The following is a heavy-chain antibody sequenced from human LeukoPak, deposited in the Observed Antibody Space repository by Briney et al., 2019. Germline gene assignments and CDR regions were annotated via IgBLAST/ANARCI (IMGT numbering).Heavy chain of an antibody. V-gene: IGHV1-46*01. CDR3: ARDLYPMGEQQLVYFDY. D-gene: IGHD6-13*01. Sequence: ASVKVSCKASGYTFTSYYMHWVRQAPGQGLEWVGIINPSGGSTSYAQKFQGRVTMTRDMSTSTVYMELSSLRSEDTAVYYCARDLYPMGEQQLVYFDYWGQGTLVTVSS. CDR1: GYTFTSYY. CDR2: INPSGGST. J-gene: IGHJ4*02.